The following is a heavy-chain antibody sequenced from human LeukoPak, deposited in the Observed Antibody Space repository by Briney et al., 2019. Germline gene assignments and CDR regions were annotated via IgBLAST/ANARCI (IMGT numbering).Heavy chain of an antibody. D-gene: IGHD3-22*01. CDR3: ARLPYYYDRGGDY. CDR1: GGSIISTNW. J-gene: IGHJ4*02. V-gene: IGHV4-4*02. CDR2: IYHSGST. Sequence: PSETLSLTCAVSGGSIISTNWWSWVRQPPGKGLEWIGEIYHSGSTNYNPSLKSRVTISVDKSKNQFSLKLSSVTAADTAVYYCARLPYYYDRGGDYWGQGTLVTVSS.